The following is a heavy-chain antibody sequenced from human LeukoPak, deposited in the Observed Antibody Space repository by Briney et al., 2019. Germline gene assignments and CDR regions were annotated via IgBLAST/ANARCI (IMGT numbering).Heavy chain of an antibody. V-gene: IGHV4-59*12. CDR2: VHHSGRT. CDR3: ARGSLVRWNRARNWFDP. CDR1: GGSINNYF. D-gene: IGHD3-10*01. Sequence: SGTLSLTCTVSGGSINNYFLFWIRQSPGKGPEWIGYVHHSGRTYNNPSLESRVTISVDTSRNRFSLKLSSVTAADTAVYYCARGSLVRWNRARNWFDPWGQGTLVTVPS. J-gene: IGHJ5*02.